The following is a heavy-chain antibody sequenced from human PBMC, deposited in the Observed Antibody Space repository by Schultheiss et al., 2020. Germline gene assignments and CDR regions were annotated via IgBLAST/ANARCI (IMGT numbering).Heavy chain of an antibody. CDR3: AKGVEAAAGIHHFDY. V-gene: IGHV3-20*04. Sequence: WGSLRLSCAASGFTFSSYAMSWVRQAPGKGLEWVSGINWIGGSTGYADSVKGRFTISRDNVKNSLYLQMNSLRAEDTALYYCAKGVEAAAGIHHFDYWGQGTLVTVSS. D-gene: IGHD6-13*01. CDR2: INWIGGST. CDR1: GFTFSSYA. J-gene: IGHJ4*02.